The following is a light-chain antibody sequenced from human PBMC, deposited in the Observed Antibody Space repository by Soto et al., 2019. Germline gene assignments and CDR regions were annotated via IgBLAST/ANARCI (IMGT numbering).Light chain of an antibody. CDR2: SAS. V-gene: IGKV1-39*01. Sequence: DIQMTQSPSSLSASVGDRVTITCRASQRISSYLNWYQQKPGKAPNLLIYSASKLHSGVPSRFSGSGSGTDFTLIISSLQPEDFATYYCQQSSSNPLTFGGGTRV. CDR3: QQSSSNPLT. J-gene: IGKJ4*01. CDR1: QRISSY.